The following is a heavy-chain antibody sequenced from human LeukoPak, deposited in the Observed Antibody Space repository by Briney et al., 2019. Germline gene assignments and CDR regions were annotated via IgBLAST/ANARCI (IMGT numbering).Heavy chain of an antibody. CDR1: GINFRSSG. Sequence: GSLRLSCAASGINFRSSGMHWVRQPPGKGLEWVTFIQNDGSDKYYAASVKGRFTISRDNSKNTVYLHMASLRADDTALYYCAREGGRAVPGRFDQWGQGTLVTVSS. D-gene: IGHD2-2*01. CDR3: AREGGRAVPGRFDQ. V-gene: IGHV3-30*02. J-gene: IGHJ4*02. CDR2: IQNDGSDK.